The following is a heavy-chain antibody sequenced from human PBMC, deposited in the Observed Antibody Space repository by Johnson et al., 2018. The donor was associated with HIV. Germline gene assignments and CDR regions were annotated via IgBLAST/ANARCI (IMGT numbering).Heavy chain of an antibody. CDR3: ARSGYGSGSTHDAFDI. Sequence: QVQLVESGGGVVQPGRSLRLSCAASGFTFSSYAMHWVRQAPGKGLELVAIIYYDGTNKYYADSVKGRFTISRDNSKNTLYLQMNSLRAEDTAVYYCARSGYGSGSTHDAFDIWGQGTMVTVSS. CDR2: IYYDGTNK. D-gene: IGHD3-10*01. J-gene: IGHJ3*02. CDR1: GFTFSSYA. V-gene: IGHV3-33*01.